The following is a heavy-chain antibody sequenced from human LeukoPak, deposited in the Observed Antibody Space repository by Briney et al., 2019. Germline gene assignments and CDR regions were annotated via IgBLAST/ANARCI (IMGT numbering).Heavy chain of an antibody. CDR2: IDTAGET. CDR3: ARVLRSTYGDYLDAFDI. CDR1: GFTFSNYD. D-gene: IGHD4-17*01. J-gene: IGHJ3*02. V-gene: IGHV3-13*01. Sequence: PGGSLRLSCAASGFTFSNYDMHWVRQATGKGLEWVSAIDTAGETYYPGSVKGRFTISRENAKNSLNLQMNSLRAGDTAVYYCARVLRSTYGDYLDAFDIWGQGTMVTVSS.